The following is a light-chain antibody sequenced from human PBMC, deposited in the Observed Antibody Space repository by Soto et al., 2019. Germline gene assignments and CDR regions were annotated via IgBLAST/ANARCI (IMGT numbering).Light chain of an antibody. J-gene: IGKJ1*01. V-gene: IGKV3-20*01. CDR1: QSVSSAY. CDR2: GTS. CDR3: QQYGSSPWT. Sequence: VLTHSPATLSFSLCEKATLSSTPSQSVSSAYLAWYQQQPGQAPRLLMSGTSNRATGIPDRFSGSGSGTDFTLTISRLEPEDFAVYYCQQYGSSPWTFGQGTKVDIK.